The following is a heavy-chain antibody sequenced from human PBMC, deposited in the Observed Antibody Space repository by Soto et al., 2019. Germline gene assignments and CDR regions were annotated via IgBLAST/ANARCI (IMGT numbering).Heavy chain of an antibody. J-gene: IGHJ4*02. D-gene: IGHD1-26*01. CDR2: IYSSGST. Sequence: SETLSLTCTVSGDSISGYYWSWIRQPPGKRPEWLGCIYSSGSTKYNPSLRSRVTLSIDTPRSQFSLRLNSVTAADTAVYYCARARYYGAKIDFWGQGTRVTDSS. V-gene: IGHV4-59*01. CDR1: GDSISGYY. CDR3: ARARYYGAKIDF.